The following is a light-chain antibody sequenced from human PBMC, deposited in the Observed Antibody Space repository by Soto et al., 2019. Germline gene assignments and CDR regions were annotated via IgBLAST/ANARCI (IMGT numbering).Light chain of an antibody. J-gene: IGKJ4*02. CDR2: KAS. Sequence: SQMTQSPSTLSASVGDRVTITCRASQNINTWLAWYQHKPGKAPKVLIHKASSLQSGVPSRFSGTGSGTEFTLIINSLQPDDFATYYCQQYDSYPLTFVGGTKVDIK. CDR3: QQYDSYPLT. V-gene: IGKV1-5*03. CDR1: QNINTW.